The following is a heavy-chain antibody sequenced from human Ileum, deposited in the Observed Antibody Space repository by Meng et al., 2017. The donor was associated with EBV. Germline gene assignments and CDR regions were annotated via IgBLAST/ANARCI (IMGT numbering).Heavy chain of an antibody. J-gene: IGHJ4*02. Sequence: HVQLQESGPGLVNPSGTLALTCAVSGGSISVINWWSWVRQSPEKGLEWIGEMSDSGITHYNPSLKSRVTISADKSNNQFSLKLTSVTSADTAVYFCAKNGEKYFEYWGQGTLVTVSS. V-gene: IGHV4-4*02. CDR2: MSDSGIT. CDR1: GGSISVINW. CDR3: AKNGEKYFEY.